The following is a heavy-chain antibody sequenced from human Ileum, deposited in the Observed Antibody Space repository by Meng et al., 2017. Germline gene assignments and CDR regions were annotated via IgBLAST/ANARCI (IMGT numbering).Heavy chain of an antibody. V-gene: IGHV4-30-4*01. J-gene: IGHJ5*02. CDR2: IFDTGPP. CDR1: GGSISSGDYH. D-gene: IGHD1-26*01. CDR3: AASLDGNRFDP. Sequence: VQLQESGPGLVKSSQTLSLTCTVSGGSISSGDYHWSWIRQPPGKGLEWIGYIFDTGPPSYSPPLRSRLSISMDTSKNQFSLRLTSVGAADTAVYYCAASLDGNRFDPWGQGTLVTVSS.